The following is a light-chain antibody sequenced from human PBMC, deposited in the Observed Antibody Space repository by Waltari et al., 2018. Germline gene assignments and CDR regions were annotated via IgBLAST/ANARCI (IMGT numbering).Light chain of an antibody. V-gene: IGKV1-5*03. J-gene: IGKJ1*01. CDR3: QHYSTYSWT. CDR1: QSISRW. CDR2: NTS. Sequence: IQMIQSPSTLSAPAGDRVTMTCRANQSISRWLAWYQQEPGKAPKLLIYNTSTLESGVSSRFSGSGSGTEFSLTISSLQPDDFASYYCQHYSTYSWTFGQGTKLEIK.